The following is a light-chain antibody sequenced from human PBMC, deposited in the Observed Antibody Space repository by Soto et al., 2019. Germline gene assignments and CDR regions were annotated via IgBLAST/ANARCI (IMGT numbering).Light chain of an antibody. Sequence: DIVITQSPDSLSVSLCERASINCKSIQSVLYSSNNKNYLAWYQQNPGKAPQLLIYGASSLQSGVPSRFSGSGSGTDFTLTISSLQPEDFATYYCQQSYSTPRTFGQGTKVDIK. CDR3: QQSYSTPRT. V-gene: IGKV4-1*01. CDR2: GAS. J-gene: IGKJ1*01. CDR1: QSVLYSSNNKNY.